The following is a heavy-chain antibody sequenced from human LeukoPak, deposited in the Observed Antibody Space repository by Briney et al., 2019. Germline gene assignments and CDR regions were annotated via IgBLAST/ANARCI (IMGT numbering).Heavy chain of an antibody. D-gene: IGHD3-22*01. J-gene: IGHJ4*02. V-gene: IGHV4-59*08. Sequence: PSETLSLTCTVSGGSISSYYWSWIRQPPGKGLEWIGYIYYSGSTNYNPSLKSRVTISVDTSKNQFSLKLSSVTAADTAVYYCARQRGGKKYYYDTSGYCYFDYWGQGTLVTVSS. CDR2: IYYSGST. CDR1: GGSISSYY. CDR3: ARQRGGKKYYYDTSGYCYFDY.